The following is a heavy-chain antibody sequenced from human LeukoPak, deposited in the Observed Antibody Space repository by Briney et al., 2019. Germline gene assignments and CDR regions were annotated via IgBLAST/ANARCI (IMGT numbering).Heavy chain of an antibody. V-gene: IGHV1-18*04. D-gene: IGHD1-1*01. J-gene: IGHJ5*01. CDR2: IGSYEGDT. CDR1: SY. CDR3: ARDFWNFDDSGGYNRDFDS. Sequence: ASVKISCKATSYISWVRQAPGQGLEWMAWIGSYEGDTYYAQNFRDRLTVTSDTSTGTVCLHLRSLRPDDTAVYYCARDFWNFDDSGGYNRDFDSWGQGTLVTVSS.